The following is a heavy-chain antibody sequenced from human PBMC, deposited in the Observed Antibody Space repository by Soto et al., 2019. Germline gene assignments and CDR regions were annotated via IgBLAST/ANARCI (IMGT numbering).Heavy chain of an antibody. J-gene: IGHJ6*02. V-gene: IGHV5-10-1*01. CDR2: IDPRDSYT. Sequence: GESLKISCKGSGYSFTSYWISWVRNMPGKGLEWKGRIDPRDSYTNYSPSFQGHVTISADKSISTAYLQWSSLKASDTAMYYCARHRSCSSTSCYMDYYYYGIDVWGQGTTVTVSS. D-gene: IGHD2-2*02. CDR1: GYSFTSYW. CDR3: ARHRSCSSTSCYMDYYYYGIDV.